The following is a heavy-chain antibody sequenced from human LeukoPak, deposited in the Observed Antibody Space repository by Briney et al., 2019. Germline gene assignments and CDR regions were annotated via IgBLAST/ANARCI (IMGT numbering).Heavy chain of an antibody. D-gene: IGHD4-17*01. J-gene: IGHJ4*02. Sequence: GGSLRHSCAASGFTFSSYRMSWVRQAPGKGLEWVANINQGGSVKSYVDSVEGRFTISRDSAKKSLYLQMSSLRAEDTAVHYCARDDFGDYVLYWGQGTLVTVSS. CDR3: ARDDFGDYVLY. CDR2: INQGGSVK. V-gene: IGHV3-7*05. CDR1: GFTFSSYR.